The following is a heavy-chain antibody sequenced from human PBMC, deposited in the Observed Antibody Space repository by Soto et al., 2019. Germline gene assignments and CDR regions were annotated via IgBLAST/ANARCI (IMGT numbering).Heavy chain of an antibody. V-gene: IGHV3-30*18. CDR1: GFTFSSYG. J-gene: IGHJ3*02. CDR3: AKDLLGAFDI. Sequence: XGSRRLACPADGFTFSSYGLHWVRQAPGKGLEWVAVISYDGSNKYYADSVKGRFTISRDNSKNTLYLQMNSLRAEDTAVYYCAKDLLGAFDIWGQGTMVTVSS. CDR2: ISYDGSNK.